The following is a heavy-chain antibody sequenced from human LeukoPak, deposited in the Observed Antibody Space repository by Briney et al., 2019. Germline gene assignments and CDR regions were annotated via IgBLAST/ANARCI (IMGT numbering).Heavy chain of an antibody. Sequence: GGSLRLSCAASGFTFSNYAMHWVRQAPGKGLEWVAVISSDGSNKYYTDSVKGRFTISRDNSKNTLYLQMNSLRVEDTAVYYCAKDHYYGSGSYYNDNYMDVWGKGTTVTISS. CDR1: GFTFSNYA. CDR2: ISSDGSNK. J-gene: IGHJ6*03. V-gene: IGHV3-30*18. D-gene: IGHD3-10*01. CDR3: AKDHYYGSGSYYNDNYMDV.